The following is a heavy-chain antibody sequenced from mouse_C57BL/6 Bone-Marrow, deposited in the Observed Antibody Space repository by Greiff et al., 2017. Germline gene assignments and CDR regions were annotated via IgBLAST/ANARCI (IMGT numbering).Heavy chain of an antibody. D-gene: IGHD3-2*02. J-gene: IGHJ4*01. Sequence: EVQLQQSGPELVKPGASVQISCKASGYTFTDYYINWVKQSHGKSLEWIGDINPNNGGTSYNQKFKGKATLTVDKSSSTAYMELRRLTSEDSAVYFCVEAAPRGYAKDNWGQGTSVTVSS. CDR2: INPNNGGT. CDR3: VEAAPRGYAKDN. V-gene: IGHV1-26*01. CDR1: GYTFTDYY.